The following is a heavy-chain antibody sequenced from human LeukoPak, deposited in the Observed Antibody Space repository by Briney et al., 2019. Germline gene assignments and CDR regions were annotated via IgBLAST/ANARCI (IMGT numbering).Heavy chain of an antibody. J-gene: IGHJ4*02. D-gene: IGHD3-3*01. CDR3: ASEIIFGSFDY. V-gene: IGHV3-23*01. CDR1: GFTLSSHG. CDR2: ITGGGTT. Sequence: GGSLRLSCAASGFTLSSHGMNWVRQAPGKGLEWVSGITGGGTTYYADSVKGRVTISRDNSKNTLYLQMNSLRAEDTAVYYCASEIIFGSFDYWGQGTLVTVSS.